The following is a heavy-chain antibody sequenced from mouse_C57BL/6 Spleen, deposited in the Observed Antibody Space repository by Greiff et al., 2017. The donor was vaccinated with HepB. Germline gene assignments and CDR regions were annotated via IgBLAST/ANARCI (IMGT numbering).Heavy chain of an antibody. V-gene: IGHV2-6-1*01. CDR2: IWSDGST. CDR1: GFSLTSYG. D-gene: IGHD2-3*01. CDR3: ARQFYDGYSYYAMDY. J-gene: IGHJ4*01. Sequence: QVQLQQSGPGLVAPSQSLSITCTVSGFSLTSYGVHWVRQPPGKGLEWLVVIWSDGSTTYNSALKSRLSISKDNSKSQVFLKMNSLQTDDTAMYYCARQFYDGYSYYAMDYWGQGTSVTVSS.